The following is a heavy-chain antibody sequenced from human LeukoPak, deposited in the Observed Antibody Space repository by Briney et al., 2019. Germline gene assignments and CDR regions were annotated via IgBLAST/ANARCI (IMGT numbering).Heavy chain of an antibody. D-gene: IGHD6-13*01. CDR3: ARDSSSWSWDYYYYYMDV. J-gene: IGHJ6*03. CDR1: GGSISSYY. CDR2: IYTSGST. V-gene: IGHV4-4*07. Sequence: PSETLSLTCTVSGGSISSYYWSWIRQPAGKGLEWIGRIYTSGSTNYNPSLKSRVTISVDTSKNQFSLKLSSVTAADTAVYYCARDSSSWSWDYYYYYMDVWGKGTTVTISS.